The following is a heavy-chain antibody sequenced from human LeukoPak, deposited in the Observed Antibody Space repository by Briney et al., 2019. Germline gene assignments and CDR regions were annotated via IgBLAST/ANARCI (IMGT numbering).Heavy chain of an antibody. D-gene: IGHD5-12*01. J-gene: IGHJ4*02. V-gene: IGHV3-23*01. Sequence: GGSLRLSCAGSDYAFYSYAMTWVRQAPGKGLEWVSAISSSGGNTYYPDSVKGRFTISRDNSKNTMYLQMNSLRAEDTAVYYCAKDRPTWPIDYWGQGTLVTVSS. CDR1: DYAFYSYA. CDR3: AKDRPTWPIDY. CDR2: ISSSGGNT.